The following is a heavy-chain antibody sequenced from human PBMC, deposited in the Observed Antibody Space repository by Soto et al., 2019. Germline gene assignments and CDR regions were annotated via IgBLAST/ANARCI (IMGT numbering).Heavy chain of an antibody. D-gene: IGHD5-12*01. V-gene: IGHV4-39*01. Sequence: QLQLQESGPGLVKPSETLSLTCTVSGGSISSSSYYWGWIRQPPGKGLEWIGSIYYSGSTYYNPSLKSRVTISVDTSKNQFSLKLSSVTAADTAVYYCARHSRWHSGYDDFDYWGQGTLVTVSS. CDR1: GGSISSSSYY. J-gene: IGHJ4*02. CDR2: IYYSGST. CDR3: ARHSRWHSGYDDFDY.